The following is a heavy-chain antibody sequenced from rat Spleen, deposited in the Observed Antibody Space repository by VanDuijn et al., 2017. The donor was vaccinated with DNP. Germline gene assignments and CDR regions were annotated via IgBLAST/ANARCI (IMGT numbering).Heavy chain of an antibody. D-gene: IGHD1-3*01. V-gene: IGHV5S10*01. CDR3: ARQGGNYGSYDMDA. CDR1: GFTFSDYN. CDR2: IIYDGSRT. Sequence: EVQLVESGGGLVQPGRSLKLSCAASGFTFSDYNMAWVRQAPKKGLEWVATIIYDGSRTYYRDSVKGRFTVSRDNAKSSLYLQMDSLRSEDTATYYCARQGGNYGSYDMDAWGQGTSVTVSS. J-gene: IGHJ4*01.